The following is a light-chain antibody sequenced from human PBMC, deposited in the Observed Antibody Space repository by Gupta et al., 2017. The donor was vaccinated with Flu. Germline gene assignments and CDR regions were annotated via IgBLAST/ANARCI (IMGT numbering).Light chain of an antibody. CDR3: QETVSSLWT. CDR1: QSINNH. CDR2: AAS. J-gene: IGKJ1*01. V-gene: IGKV1-39*01. Sequence: DILMTQSPSSLSASIGDRVSITCRTSQSINNHLNWYQQKPGKVPSLVIFAASNLHSGVPSRFSGSGSGTEFILSISGLQPDDFGTYFCQETVSSLWTFGQGTSVENK.